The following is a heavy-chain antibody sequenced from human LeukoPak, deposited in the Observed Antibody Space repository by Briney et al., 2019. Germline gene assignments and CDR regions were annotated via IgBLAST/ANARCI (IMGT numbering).Heavy chain of an antibody. V-gene: IGHV3-33*01. J-gene: IGHJ4*02. Sequence: GGSLRLSCAASGFIFSNCGMHWVHQAPGKGLEWVAVMYSDGSTQYYADSVKGRFTISRDNSKTRLYLQMTNLRAEDTAVYYCARDSYGAYLYFDYWGQGTLVTVSS. D-gene: IGHD4/OR15-4a*01. CDR3: ARDSYGAYLYFDY. CDR1: GFIFSNCG. CDR2: MYSDGSTQ.